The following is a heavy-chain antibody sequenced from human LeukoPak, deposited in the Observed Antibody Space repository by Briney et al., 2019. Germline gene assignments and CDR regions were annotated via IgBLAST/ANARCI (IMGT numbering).Heavy chain of an antibody. CDR3: AKDYVDYGIFFTRYYYYGMDV. CDR1: GFTFSSYG. CDR2: ISYDGSNK. J-gene: IGHJ6*02. D-gene: IGHD3-9*01. Sequence: GGSLRLSCAASGFTFSSYGMHWVRQAPGKGLEWVAVISYDGSNKYYADSVKGRFTISRDNSKNTLYLQMNSLRAEDTAAYYCAKDYVDYGIFFTRYYYYGMDVWGQGTTVTVSS. V-gene: IGHV3-30*18.